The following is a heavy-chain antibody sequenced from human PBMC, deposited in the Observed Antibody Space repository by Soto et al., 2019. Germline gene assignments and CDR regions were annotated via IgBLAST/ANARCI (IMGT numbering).Heavy chain of an antibody. CDR1: GGTISNYA. CDR3: ARGGFWSGYYSWFDP. Sequence: QVQLVQSGAEVKKPGSSVKVSCKTSGGTISNYAISWVRQAPGQGLEWMGGIIPLFGTTNYAQKFQGRVTITADESTRTADMELSSLRSDDTAVYYCARGGFWSGYYSWFDPWGQGTLVTVSS. V-gene: IGHV1-69*12. D-gene: IGHD3-3*01. J-gene: IGHJ5*02. CDR2: IIPLFGTT.